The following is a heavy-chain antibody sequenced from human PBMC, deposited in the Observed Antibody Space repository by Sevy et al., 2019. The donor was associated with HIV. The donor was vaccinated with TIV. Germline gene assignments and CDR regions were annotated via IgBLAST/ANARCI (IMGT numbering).Heavy chain of an antibody. CDR3: AREEVTMVQGVIAYYYYYGMDV. J-gene: IGHJ6*02. V-gene: IGHV4-61*01. CDR2: IYYSGST. CDR1: GGSVSSGSYY. D-gene: IGHD3-10*01. Sequence: SETLSLTCTVSGGSVSSGSYYWSWIRQPTGKGLEWIGYIYYSGSTNYNPSLKSRVTISVDTSKNQFSLKLSSVTAADTAVYYCAREEVTMVQGVIAYYYYYGMDVWGQGTTVTVSS.